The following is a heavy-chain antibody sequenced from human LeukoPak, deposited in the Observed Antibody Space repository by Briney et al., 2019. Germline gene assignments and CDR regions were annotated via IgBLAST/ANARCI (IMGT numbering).Heavy chain of an antibody. D-gene: IGHD3-22*01. Sequence: SETLSLTCTVSGDSISSRSYCWGWIRQPPGKGLEWIGGIDHSGSTHYNPSLKNRVTISVDTSKNEFSLKLSSVTATDTAVYYCARVPHSVEGSMKAVFIHYFDYWGQGSLVTVSS. CDR1: GDSISSRSYC. V-gene: IGHV4-39*07. CDR2: IDHSGST. CDR3: ARVPHSVEGSMKAVFIHYFDY. J-gene: IGHJ4*02.